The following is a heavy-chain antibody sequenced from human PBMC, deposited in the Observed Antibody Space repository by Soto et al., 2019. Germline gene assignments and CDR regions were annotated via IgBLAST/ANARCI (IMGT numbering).Heavy chain of an antibody. CDR3: ARGPYYYESSAPPRY. V-gene: IGHV3-33*01. D-gene: IGHD3-22*01. CDR2: IWYDGSNK. Sequence: SLGPSSRASGFSFGMYGMHWVRQAPGKGLEWVAVIWYDGSNKYYADSVKGRFTISRDNSKNTLYLQMNSLRAEDTAVYYCARGPYYYESSAPPRYWGQGT. CDR1: GFSFGMYG. J-gene: IGHJ4*02.